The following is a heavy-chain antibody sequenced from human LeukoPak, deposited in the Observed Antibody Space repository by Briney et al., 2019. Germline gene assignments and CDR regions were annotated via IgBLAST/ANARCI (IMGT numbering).Heavy chain of an antibody. CDR2: ISSGSSYI. CDR3: ARDSSWYGYYFDY. CDR1: GFTFSSYS. Sequence: PGGSLRLSCAASGFTFSSYSMNWVRQAPGKGLEWVSSISSGSSYIYYADSVKGRFTISRDNAKNSLYLQMNSLRAEDTAVYYCARDSSWYGYYFDYWGQGTLVTVSS. V-gene: IGHV3-21*01. D-gene: IGHD6-13*01. J-gene: IGHJ4*02.